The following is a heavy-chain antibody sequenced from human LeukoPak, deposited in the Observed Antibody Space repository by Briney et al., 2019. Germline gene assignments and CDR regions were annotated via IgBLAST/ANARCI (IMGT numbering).Heavy chain of an antibody. Sequence: PGGSLRLSRSASGFTFSNAWLGWVSPAPGKGVEWVGRIKSKTDDGTTDYAAPVKDRFTISRDDSKNMLYPQMNSLKTEDTAVYYCTTDCAVVAATHDRWGQGALVTVSS. V-gene: IGHV3-15*01. CDR2: IKSKTDDGTT. J-gene: IGHJ5*02. CDR1: GFTFSNAW. CDR3: TTDCAVVAATHDR. D-gene: IGHD6-19*01.